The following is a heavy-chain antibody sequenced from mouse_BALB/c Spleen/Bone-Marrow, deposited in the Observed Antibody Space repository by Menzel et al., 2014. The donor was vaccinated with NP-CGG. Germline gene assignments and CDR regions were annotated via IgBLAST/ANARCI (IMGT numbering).Heavy chain of an antibody. CDR3: ARDWDYYAMDY. CDR1: GYTFTDYY. CDR2: IYPRSDNT. D-gene: IGHD4-1*01. V-gene: IGHV1-76*01. J-gene: IGHJ4*01. Sequence: QVHVKQSGAELARPGASVKLSCKASGYTFTDYYINWVKQRTGQGLEWIGEIYPRSDNTYYNEKFKGKATLTADKSSSTAYLQLSSLTSEDSAVYFCARDWDYYAMDYWGQGTSVTASS.